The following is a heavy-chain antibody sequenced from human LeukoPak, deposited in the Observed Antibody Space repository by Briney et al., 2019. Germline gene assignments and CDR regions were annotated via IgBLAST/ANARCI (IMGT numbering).Heavy chain of an antibody. D-gene: IGHD6-13*01. J-gene: IGHJ6*03. CDR3: ARGDSSSWYGVYYYYYMDV. Sequence: RSVTQSLTCTVSGGSISSSSYYWGWIRQPPGKGLEWIGSIHYSGSTHYNPSLKSRVTIPVDTSKNQFSLKLSSVTAADTAVYYCARGDSSSWYGVYYYYYMDVWGKGTTVTASS. V-gene: IGHV4-39*01. CDR2: IHYSGST. CDR1: GGSISSSSYY.